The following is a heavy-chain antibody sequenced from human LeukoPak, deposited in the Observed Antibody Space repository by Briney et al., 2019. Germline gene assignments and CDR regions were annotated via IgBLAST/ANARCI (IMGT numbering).Heavy chain of an antibody. CDR3: ARDGVVGDYDFWSGYSYYFDY. V-gene: IGHV1-18*01. CDR1: GYTFTSYG. Sequence: ASVKVSCKASGYTFTSYGISWVRQAPGQGLEWMGWISAYNGNTNYAQKLQGRVTMTTDTSTSTAYMELRSLRSDDTAVYYCARDGVVGDYDFWSGYSYYFDYRGQGTLVTVSS. CDR2: ISAYNGNT. J-gene: IGHJ4*02. D-gene: IGHD3-3*01.